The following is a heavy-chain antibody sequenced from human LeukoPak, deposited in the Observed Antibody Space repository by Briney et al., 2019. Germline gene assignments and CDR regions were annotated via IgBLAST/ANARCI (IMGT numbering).Heavy chain of an antibody. Sequence: GGSLRLSCAASGFTFSSYWMSWVRQAPGKGLEWVSHISSTSTTYYADSVKGRFTTSRDNAKNLLYLQMNSLRDEDTAVYYCAAAGDYWGQGTLVTVSS. CDR1: GFTFSSYW. D-gene: IGHD3-10*01. V-gene: IGHV3-48*02. J-gene: IGHJ4*02. CDR3: AAAGDY. CDR2: ISSTSTT.